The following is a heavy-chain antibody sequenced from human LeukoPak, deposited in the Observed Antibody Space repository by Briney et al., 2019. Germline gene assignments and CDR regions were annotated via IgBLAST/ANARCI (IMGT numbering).Heavy chain of an antibody. CDR3: AKSRVEVAGTGGFDT. V-gene: IGHV3-23*01. D-gene: IGHD2-8*02. Sequence: GGSLRLSCAASGFTFAIYHMNWVRQAPGKGLEWVATIRGDGVYYADSVKGRFTISRDDSENTVYVQMNSLRAEDTTVYYCAKSRVEVAGTGGFDTWGQGTLVAVSS. CDR1: GFTFAIYH. CDR2: IRGDGV. J-gene: IGHJ3*02.